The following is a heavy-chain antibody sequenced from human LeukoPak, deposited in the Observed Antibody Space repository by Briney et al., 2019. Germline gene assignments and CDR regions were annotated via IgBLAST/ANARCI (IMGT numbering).Heavy chain of an antibody. CDR3: ARGANGPLFDY. V-gene: IGHV4-59*01. CDR1: GGSISSYY. D-gene: IGHD1-26*01. J-gene: IGHJ4*02. CDR2: IYYSGST. Sequence: SETLSLTCTVSGGSISSYYWSWIRQPPGKGLEWIGYIYYSGSTNYNPSLKSRVTISVDTSKNQFSLKLSSVTAADTAVYYCARGANGPLFDYWGQGTLVTVSS.